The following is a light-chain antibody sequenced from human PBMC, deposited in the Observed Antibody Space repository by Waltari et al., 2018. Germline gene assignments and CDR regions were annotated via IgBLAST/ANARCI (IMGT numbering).Light chain of an antibody. V-gene: IGKV1-5*03. CDR1: QSIGRW. Sequence: DIQMTQSPSTLSASVGDRVTITCRASQSIGRWLAWYQQKPGEAPKLLIHRASSLESGVPSRFSGSGSETEFTFIISSLQADDFATYYCQQYNSYPRTFGQGTTVEIK. CDR2: RAS. J-gene: IGKJ1*01. CDR3: QQYNSYPRT.